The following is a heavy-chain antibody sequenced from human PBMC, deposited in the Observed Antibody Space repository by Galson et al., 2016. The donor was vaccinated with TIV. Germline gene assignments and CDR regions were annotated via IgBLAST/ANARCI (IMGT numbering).Heavy chain of an antibody. CDR1: GYTFTRYD. Sequence: VKVSCKASGYTFTRYDINWVRQATGQGLEWMGWMNPNSGNTGYAQKFRGRVTMTRNTSVRTAYMELSSLRSEDTAVYYCARSGDYGDYWGQGTLVTVSS. V-gene: IGHV1-8*02. D-gene: IGHD4-17*01. J-gene: IGHJ4*02. CDR2: MNPNSGNT. CDR3: ARSGDYGDY.